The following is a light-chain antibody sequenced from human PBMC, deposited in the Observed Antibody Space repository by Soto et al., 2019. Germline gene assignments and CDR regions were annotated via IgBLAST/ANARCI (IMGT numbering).Light chain of an antibody. CDR1: QSVSNNY. CDR2: GAS. CDR3: QQYSSLWT. V-gene: IGKV3-20*01. J-gene: IGKJ1*01. Sequence: EIVLTQSPGTLSLSPGERATLSCRTSQSVSNNYLAWYQQKPGQAPRLLIYGASSRATGIPDRFSGSASGTDFTLSISRLEPEDFAVYYCQQYSSLWTFGQGTKVEIK.